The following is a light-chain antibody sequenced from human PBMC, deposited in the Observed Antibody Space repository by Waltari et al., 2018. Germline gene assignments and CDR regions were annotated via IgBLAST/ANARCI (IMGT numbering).Light chain of an antibody. V-gene: IGKV2-30*02. CDR3: MQGSHWPWT. Sequence: DVVMTQSPLSLPVTLGQPASIPCSSSQSLVHSDGNTYLNWFQQRPGQSPRRLIYKVSNRDSGVPDRFSGRGSGTDFTLKISAVEAEDVGVYYCMQGSHWPWTFGQGTKVEIK. J-gene: IGKJ1*01. CDR2: KVS. CDR1: QSLVHSDGNTY.